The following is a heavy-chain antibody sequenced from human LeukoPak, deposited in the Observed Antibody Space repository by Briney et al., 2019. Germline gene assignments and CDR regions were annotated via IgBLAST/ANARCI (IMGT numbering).Heavy chain of an antibody. D-gene: IGHD3-3*01. CDR2: IIPIFGTA. V-gene: IGHV1-69*13. CDR3: ARAGPITIFGVVINNWFDP. Sequence: GASVKVSCKASGGTFSSYAISWVRQAPGQGLEWMGGIIPIFGTANYAQKFQGRVTITADESTSTAYMELSSLRSEDTAVYYCARAGPITIFGVVINNWFDPWGQGTLVTVSS. J-gene: IGHJ5*02. CDR1: GGTFSSYA.